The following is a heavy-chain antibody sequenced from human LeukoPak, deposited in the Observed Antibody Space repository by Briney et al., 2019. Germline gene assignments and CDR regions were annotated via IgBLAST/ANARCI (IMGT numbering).Heavy chain of an antibody. D-gene: IGHD3-22*01. CDR2: INHSGST. V-gene: IGHV4-34*01. J-gene: IGHJ4*02. Sequence: SETLSLTCAVYGGSFSGYYWSWIRQPPGKGLEWIGEINHSGSTNYNPSLKSRVTISVDTSKNQFSLKLSSVTAADTAVYYCARHGDTYYYDSSGYPLRGFDYWGQGTLVTVSS. CDR1: GGSFSGYY. CDR3: ARHGDTYYYDSSGYPLRGFDY.